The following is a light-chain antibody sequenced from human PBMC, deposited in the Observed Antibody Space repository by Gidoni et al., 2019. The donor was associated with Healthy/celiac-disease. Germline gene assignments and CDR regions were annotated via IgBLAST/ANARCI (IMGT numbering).Light chain of an antibody. J-gene: IGKJ3*01. CDR3: QQYNSYPFT. CDR1: QSISSW. V-gene: IGKV1-5*03. Sequence: TQSPSTLSASVGDRVTITCRASQSISSWLAWYQQKPGKAPTLLIYKASSLESGVPSRFSGSGSGTEFTLTISSLQPDDFATYYCQQYNSYPFTFGPGTKVDIK. CDR2: KAS.